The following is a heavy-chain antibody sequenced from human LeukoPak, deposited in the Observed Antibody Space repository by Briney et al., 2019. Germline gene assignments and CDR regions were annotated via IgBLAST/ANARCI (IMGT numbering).Heavy chain of an antibody. V-gene: IGHV4-31*03. D-gene: IGHD5-18*01. CDR3: ARQRIQLWVHSNQPFDY. Sequence: PSQTLSLTCTVSGGSISSGGYYWSWIRQHPGKGLEWIGYIYYSGSTYYNPSLKSRVTISVDTSKNQFSLKLSSVTAADTAVYYCARQRIQLWVHSNQPFDYWGQGTLVTVSS. CDR2: IYYSGST. CDR1: GGSISSGGYY. J-gene: IGHJ4*02.